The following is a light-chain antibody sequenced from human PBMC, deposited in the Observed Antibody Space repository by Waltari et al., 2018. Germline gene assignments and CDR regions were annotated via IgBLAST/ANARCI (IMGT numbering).Light chain of an antibody. CDR3: QTGGHGTWV. V-gene: IGLV4-69*01. J-gene: IGLJ3*02. Sequence: QLVLTHSPSASAPLGASVKLTCTLSSGHSSNVIAWLKQQPEKGPRYLMKVNSDGSHSKGDKIPDRFSGSSSGTEHYLTISSLQSEDEADYYCQTGGHGTWVFGGGTKLTVL. CDR2: VNSDGSH. CDR1: SGHSSNV.